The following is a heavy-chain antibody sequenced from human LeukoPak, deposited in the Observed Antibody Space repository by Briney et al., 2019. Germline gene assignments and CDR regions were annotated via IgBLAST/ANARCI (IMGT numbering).Heavy chain of an antibody. CDR1: GFTFSSYA. J-gene: IGHJ4*02. CDR2: ISGSGGST. Sequence: GASLRLSCAASGFTFSSYAMSWARQAPGKGLEWVSAISGSGGSTYYADSVKGRFTISRDNSKNTLYLQMNSLRAEDTAVYYCAKQDSSGYYYALFDYWGQGTLVTVSS. D-gene: IGHD3-22*01. CDR3: AKQDSSGYYYALFDY. V-gene: IGHV3-23*01.